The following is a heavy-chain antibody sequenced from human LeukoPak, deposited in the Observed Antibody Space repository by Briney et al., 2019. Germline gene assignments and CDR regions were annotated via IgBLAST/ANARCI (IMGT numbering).Heavy chain of an antibody. V-gene: IGHV1-2*02. D-gene: IGHD3-9*01. CDR2: INPNSGGT. CDR3: ASSSLDILTGHYRAFDI. CDR1: GYTFTGYY. J-gene: IGHJ3*02. Sequence: ASVKVSCKASGYTFTGYYMHWVRQAPGQGLEWMGWINPNSGGTNYAQKFQGRVTMTRDTSISTAYMELSRLRSDDTAVYYCASSSLDILTGHYRAFDIWGQGTMVTVSS.